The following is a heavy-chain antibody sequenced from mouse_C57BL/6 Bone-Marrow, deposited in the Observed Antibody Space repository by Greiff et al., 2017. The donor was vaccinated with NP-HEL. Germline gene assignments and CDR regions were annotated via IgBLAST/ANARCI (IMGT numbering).Heavy chain of an antibody. V-gene: IGHV2-2*01. CDR2: IWSGGST. D-gene: IGHD2-5*01. J-gene: IGHJ3*01. CDR3: AGAYYSNYVFAY. Sequence: QVQLQQSGPGLVQPSQSLSITCTVSGFSLTSYGVHWVRQSPGKGLEWLGVIWSGGSTDYNAAFISRLSISKDNSKSQVFFKMNSLQADDTAIYYCAGAYYSNYVFAYWGQGTLVTVSA. CDR1: GFSLTSYG.